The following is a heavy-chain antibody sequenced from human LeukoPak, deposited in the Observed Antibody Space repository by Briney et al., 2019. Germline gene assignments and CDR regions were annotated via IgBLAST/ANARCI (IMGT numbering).Heavy chain of an antibody. Sequence: SETLSLTCTVSGGSISRYYWSWIRQSAGKGLEWIGRIYTSGITNYNPSLTSRVTMSIDTSKNQFSLQLSSVTAADTALYYCAREASPYTYFSSGMDVWGQGTTVTVSS. CDR1: GGSISRYY. V-gene: IGHV4-4*07. CDR3: AREASPYTYFSSGMDV. D-gene: IGHD2/OR15-2a*01. J-gene: IGHJ6*02. CDR2: IYTSGIT.